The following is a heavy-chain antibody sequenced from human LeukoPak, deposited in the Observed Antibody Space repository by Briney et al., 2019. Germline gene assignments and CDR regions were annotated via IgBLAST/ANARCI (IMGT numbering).Heavy chain of an antibody. Sequence: GGSLRLPCAASGFPFSTYAMSWVRQAPGKGLEWVSSIRGSDGSTYYADSVKGRFAISRDNSKNTLYLQMNSLRAEDTAVYYCAKDVYGGYGGLDYWGQGTLVTVSS. D-gene: IGHD4-17*01. CDR1: GFPFSTYA. CDR3: AKDVYGGYGGLDY. V-gene: IGHV3-23*01. CDR2: IRGSDGST. J-gene: IGHJ4*02.